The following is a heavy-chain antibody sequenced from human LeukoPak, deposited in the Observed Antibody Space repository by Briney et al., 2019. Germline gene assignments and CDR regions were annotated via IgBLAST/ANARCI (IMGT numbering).Heavy chain of an antibody. V-gene: IGHV3-23*01. CDR1: GFTFSSYA. CDR2: ISGSGGST. J-gene: IGHJ5*01. Sequence: GGSLRLSCVVSGFTFSSYAMSWVRQAPGKGLEWVSGISGSGGSTYYADSVKGRFTISRDNTKNTVYLQMNSLRAEDTAVYYCAKDRHAPGRYCSSTSCFPFDSWGQGTLVTVSS. CDR3: AKDRHAPGRYCSSTSCFPFDS. D-gene: IGHD2-2*01.